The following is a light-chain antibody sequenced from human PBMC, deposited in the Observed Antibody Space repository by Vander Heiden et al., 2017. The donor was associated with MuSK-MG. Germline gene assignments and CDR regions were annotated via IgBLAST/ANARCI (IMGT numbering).Light chain of an antibody. CDR2: EVS. V-gene: IGLV2-23*02. CDR1: SSDVGSYNL. J-gene: IGLJ2*01. CDR3: CSYAGSSSLL. Sequence: QSALTQPASVSGSPGQSITISCTGTSSDVGSYNLVSWYQQHPGKAPKLMIYEVSKRPSGVSNRFSGSKSDNTASLTISGLQAEDEADYYCCSYAGSSSLLFGGGTKLTVL.